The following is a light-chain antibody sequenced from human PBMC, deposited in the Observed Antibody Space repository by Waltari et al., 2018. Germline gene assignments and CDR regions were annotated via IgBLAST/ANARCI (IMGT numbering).Light chain of an antibody. CDR2: WAS. CDR1: QSVLSSSKNKNY. J-gene: IGKJ4*01. Sequence: DIVVTQSPDSLAVYLGERATINCKSSQSVLSSSKNKNYLAWYQQKPGQPPKLLIYWASTRESGVPDRFSGSGSGTEFTLTISSLQAEDVALYYCQQYYSIPLSFGGGTKVEIK. V-gene: IGKV4-1*01. CDR3: QQYYSIPLS.